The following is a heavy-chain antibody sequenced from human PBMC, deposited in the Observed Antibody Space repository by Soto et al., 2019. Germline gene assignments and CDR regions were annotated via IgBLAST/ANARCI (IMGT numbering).Heavy chain of an antibody. J-gene: IGHJ6*02. D-gene: IGHD3-10*01. CDR3: ASEPSVGVWRWFGDNYYGMDV. CDR1: GYTFTSYG. Sequence: GASVKVSCKASGYTFTSYGISWVRQAPGQGLEWMGWISAYNGNTNYAQKLQGRVTMTTDTSTSTAYMELRSLRSDDTAVYYCASEPSVGVWRWFGDNYYGMDVWGQGTTVTV. CDR2: ISAYNGNT. V-gene: IGHV1-18*01.